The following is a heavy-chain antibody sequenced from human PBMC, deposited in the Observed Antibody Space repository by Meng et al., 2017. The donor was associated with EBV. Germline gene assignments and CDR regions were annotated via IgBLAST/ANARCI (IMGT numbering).Heavy chain of an antibody. CDR2: IYYSGST. Sequence: QLQLQESGPGLVKPSETLSLTCTVSGGSISSSTYYWGWIRQPPGKGLEWIGSIYYSGSTYYNPSLKSRVTISVDTSKNQFSLKLSSVTAADTAVYYCARRGYSSSRTEFDPWGQGTMVTV. CDR3: ARRGYSSSRTEFDP. J-gene: IGHJ5*02. D-gene: IGHD6-13*01. V-gene: IGHV4-39*07. CDR1: GGSISSSTYY.